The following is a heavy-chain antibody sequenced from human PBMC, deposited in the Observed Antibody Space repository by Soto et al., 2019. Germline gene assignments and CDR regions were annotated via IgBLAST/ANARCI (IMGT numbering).Heavy chain of an antibody. Sequence: EVQLVESGGGLVQPGGSLRLSCEASGFTFRNYDMHWVRQGTGKGLEWVSGISAAGDPDYADSVEGRFTSSRENAQDSSFLEKISRRVGDTAVKYCARTARDFYGLDVWGQGNAVIVSS. V-gene: IGHV3-13*05. J-gene: IGHJ6*02. CDR1: GFTFRNYD. CDR3: ARTARDFYGLDV. CDR2: ISAAGDP. D-gene: IGHD2-21*02.